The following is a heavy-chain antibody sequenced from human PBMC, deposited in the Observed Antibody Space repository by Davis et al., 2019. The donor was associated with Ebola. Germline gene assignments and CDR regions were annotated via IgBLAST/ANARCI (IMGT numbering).Heavy chain of an antibody. J-gene: IGHJ4*02. D-gene: IGHD6-19*01. Sequence: PGGSLRLSCTASGFTFTTFWMNWVRQAPGKGLEWVANINQDRSVKNYVDSVKGRFAISRDNTKNSVYLQVNSLRAEDTAVYYCAGGSGWIHDYWGQGTLVTVSS. CDR3: AGGSGWIHDY. V-gene: IGHV3-7*01. CDR2: INQDRSVK. CDR1: GFTFTTFW.